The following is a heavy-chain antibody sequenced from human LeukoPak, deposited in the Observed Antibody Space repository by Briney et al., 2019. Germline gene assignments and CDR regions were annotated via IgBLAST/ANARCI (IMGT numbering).Heavy chain of an antibody. V-gene: IGHV1-2*02. J-gene: IGHJ5*02. D-gene: IGHD2-2*02. Sequence: GASVKVSCKASGYTFTGYYMHWVRQAPGQGLEWMGWINPNSGGTNYAQKFQGRVTMTRDTSISTAYMELSRLRSDDTAVYYCARDEGYCSSTSCYTIGPRWFDPCGQGTLVTVSS. CDR1: GYTFTGYY. CDR2: INPNSGGT. CDR3: ARDEGYCSSTSCYTIGPRWFDP.